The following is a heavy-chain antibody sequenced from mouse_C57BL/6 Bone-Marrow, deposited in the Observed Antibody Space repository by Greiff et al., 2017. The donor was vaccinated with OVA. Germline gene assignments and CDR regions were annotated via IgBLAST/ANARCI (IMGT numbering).Heavy chain of an antibody. Sequence: VQLQQSGPELVKPGASVKISCKASGYSFTGYYMHWVKQSHGNILDWIGYIYPYNGVSSYNQKFKGKATLTVDKSSSTAYMELRSLTSEDSAVYYCARGFDYDGDYYAMDYWGQGTSVTVSS. V-gene: IGHV1-31*01. D-gene: IGHD2-4*01. CDR1: GYSFTGYY. CDR3: ARGFDYDGDYYAMDY. CDR2: IYPYNGVS. J-gene: IGHJ4*01.